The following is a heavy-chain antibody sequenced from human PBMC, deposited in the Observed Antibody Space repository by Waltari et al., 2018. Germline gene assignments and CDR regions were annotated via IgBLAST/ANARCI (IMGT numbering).Heavy chain of an antibody. J-gene: IGHJ5*02. Sequence: QVQLVQSGAEVKKPGASVKVSCKASGYTFTGYYMHWVRQAPGQGLEGMGRINPNSGGTNYAQKCQGRVTMTRDTSISTAYMELSRLRSDDTAVYYCARDYKIVYGDYTISGWFDPWGQGTLVTVSS. CDR2: INPNSGGT. D-gene: IGHD4-17*01. CDR1: GYTFTGYY. CDR3: ARDYKIVYGDYTISGWFDP. V-gene: IGHV1-2*06.